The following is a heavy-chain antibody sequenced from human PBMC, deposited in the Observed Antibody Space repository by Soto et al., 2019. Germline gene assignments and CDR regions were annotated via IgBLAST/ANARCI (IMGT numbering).Heavy chain of an antibody. CDR1: GFTFSSYD. Sequence: GGSLRLSCAASGFTFSSYDMHWVRQGTGKGLEWVSSIGTSGDTFYPGSVKGRFTISRENAKHSLNLQMNSLRAGDTPVYYCASGNCIAAAGRTNNWFDPWGQGTLVTVSS. V-gene: IGHV3-13*04. D-gene: IGHD6-13*01. CDR3: ASGNCIAAAGRTNNWFDP. CDR2: IGTSGDT. J-gene: IGHJ5*02.